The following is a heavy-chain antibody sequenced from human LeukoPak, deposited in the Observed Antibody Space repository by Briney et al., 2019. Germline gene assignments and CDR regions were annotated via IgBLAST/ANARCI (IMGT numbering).Heavy chain of an antibody. CDR1: GGSISSSSYY. D-gene: IGHD3-9*01. V-gene: IGHV4-39*02. Sequence: SSETLSLTCTVSGGSISSSSYYWGWIRQPPGKGLEWIGSIYYSGSTYYNPSLKSRVTISVDTSKNQFSLKLSSVTAADTAVYYCARDRETYYDILTGYYTLGDAFDIWGQGTMVTVSS. CDR2: IYYSGST. CDR3: ARDRETYYDILTGYYTLGDAFDI. J-gene: IGHJ3*02.